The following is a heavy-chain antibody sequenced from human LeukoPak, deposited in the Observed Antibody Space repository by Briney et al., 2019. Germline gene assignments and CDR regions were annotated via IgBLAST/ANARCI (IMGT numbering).Heavy chain of an antibody. CDR2: INTDGSTT. CDR1: GFTFSMYW. J-gene: IGHJ1*01. CDR3: ARVPPSVGEATSEYFQD. D-gene: IGHD1-26*01. V-gene: IGHV3-74*01. Sequence: GGSLRLSCAASGFTFSMYWMHCVRQAPGKGLLWVSRINTDGSTTNYADSVKGRFTISRDNDKNTMYLQMNSLRSEDTAVYYCARVPPSVGEATSEYFQDWGQGTLVTVSS.